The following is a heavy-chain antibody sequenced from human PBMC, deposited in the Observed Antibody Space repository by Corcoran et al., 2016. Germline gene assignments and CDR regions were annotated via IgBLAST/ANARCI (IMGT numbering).Heavy chain of an antibody. D-gene: IGHD3-22*01. CDR1: GFTFSSYS. V-gene: IGHV3-48*02. J-gene: IGHJ4*02. Sequence: EVQLVESGGGLVQPGGSLRLSCAASGFTFSSYSMNWVRQAPGKGLEWVSYISSSSSTRYYADSVKGRFTISRDNAKNSLYLQMNSLRDDDTAVYYCARPKEDSSCYFSPFDYWGQGTLVTVSS. CDR3: ARPKEDSSCYFSPFDY. CDR2: ISSSSSTR.